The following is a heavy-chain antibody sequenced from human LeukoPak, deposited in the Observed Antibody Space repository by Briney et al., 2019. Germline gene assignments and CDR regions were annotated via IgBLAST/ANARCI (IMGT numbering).Heavy chain of an antibody. CDR2: ISSSSSYI. CDR1: GFTFSRYS. CDR3: ARLLVGGTTGRQFDY. D-gene: IGHD4-17*01. Sequence: GGSLRLSWAASGFTFSRYSMDWVRQAPGEGLGWVSSISSSSSYIYYAESVKGRFTISRDKAKNSLYMKMNSMRAEDTAVYSCARLLVGGTTGRQFDYWGQGTLVTVSS. V-gene: IGHV3-21*01. J-gene: IGHJ4*02.